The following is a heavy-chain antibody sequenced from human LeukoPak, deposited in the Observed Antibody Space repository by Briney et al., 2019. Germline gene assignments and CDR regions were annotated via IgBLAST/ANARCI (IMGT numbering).Heavy chain of an antibody. Sequence: PSETLSLTCAVYGGSFSGYYWSWVRQPPGKGLEWIGEINHSGSTNYNPSLKSRVTISVDNSKNQFSLKLSSVTAADTAVYYCARGARYYYDSSGYYLDYWGQGTLVTVSS. V-gene: IGHV4-34*01. J-gene: IGHJ4*02. CDR3: ARGARYYYDSSGYYLDY. D-gene: IGHD3-22*01. CDR2: INHSGST. CDR1: GGSFSGYY.